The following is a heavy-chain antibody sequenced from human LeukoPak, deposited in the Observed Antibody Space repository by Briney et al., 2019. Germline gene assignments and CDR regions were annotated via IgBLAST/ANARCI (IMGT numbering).Heavy chain of an antibody. V-gene: IGHV4-59*01. CDR1: GGSISGYY. CDR3: ASVRGYCSGGSCYDYYFDY. J-gene: IGHJ4*02. D-gene: IGHD2-15*01. CDR2: IYYSGST. Sequence: SETLSLTCTVSGGSISGYYWSWIRQPPGKGLEWIGYIYYSGSTNYNPSLKSRVTISVDTSKNQFSLKLSSVTAADTAVYYCASVRGYCSGGSCYDYYFDYWGQGTLVTVSS.